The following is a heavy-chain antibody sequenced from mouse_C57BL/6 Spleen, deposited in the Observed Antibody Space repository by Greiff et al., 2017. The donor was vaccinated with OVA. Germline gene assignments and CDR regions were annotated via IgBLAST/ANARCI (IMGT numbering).Heavy chain of an antibody. CDR3: ARRGNYVWAMDY. J-gene: IGHJ4*01. CDR2: ISNGGGST. D-gene: IGHD2-1*01. CDR1: GFTFSDYY. Sequence: VQLKESGGGLVQPGGSLKLSCAASGFTFSDYYMYWVRQTPEKRLEWVAYISNGGGSTYYPDTVKGRFTISRDNAKNTLYLQMSRLKSEDTAMYYCARRGNYVWAMDYWGQGTSVTVSS. V-gene: IGHV5-12*01.